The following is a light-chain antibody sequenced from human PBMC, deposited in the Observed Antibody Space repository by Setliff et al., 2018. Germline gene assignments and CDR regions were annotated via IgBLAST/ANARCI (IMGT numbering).Light chain of an antibody. Sequence: QPALTQHASVSGSPGQSITISCTGTSSDVGGYNYVSWYQQHPGKAPKLMIFDVSNRPSGVSNRFSGSKSGNTASLTISGLQAEDEADYYCSSYASSSTYVFGTGTKVTVL. CDR1: SSDVGGYNY. CDR2: DVS. V-gene: IGLV2-14*03. CDR3: SSYASSSTYV. J-gene: IGLJ1*01.